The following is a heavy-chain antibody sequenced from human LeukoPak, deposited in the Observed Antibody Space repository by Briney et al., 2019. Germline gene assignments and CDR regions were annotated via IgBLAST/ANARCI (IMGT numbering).Heavy chain of an antibody. Sequence: KTGGSLRLFCAASGFTFSRCGMNWVRQAPGKGLEWVSSISSSSSYIFYADSVKGRFTISRDNAKKSLYLQMNSLRAEDTAVYYCASVDGSWYYFDYWGQGTLVTVSS. J-gene: IGHJ4*02. CDR2: ISSSSSYI. CDR3: ASVDGSWYYFDY. V-gene: IGHV3-21*01. D-gene: IGHD6-13*01. CDR1: GFTFSRCG.